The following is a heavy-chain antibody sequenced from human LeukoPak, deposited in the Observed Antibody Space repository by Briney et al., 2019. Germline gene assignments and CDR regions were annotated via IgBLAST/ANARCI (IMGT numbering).Heavy chain of an antibody. D-gene: IGHD3-3*02. J-gene: IGHJ4*02. CDR2: IHNDGST. CDR1: GFIASSNY. Sequence: GSLRLSCAASGFIASSNYMTWVRQAPGEGLEWVSVIHNDGSTYYTDSVKGRFTISRDNSKNTLYLQMNSLRVEDTAVYYCAALARDYWGQGTLVTVSS. V-gene: IGHV3-53*01. CDR3: AALARDY.